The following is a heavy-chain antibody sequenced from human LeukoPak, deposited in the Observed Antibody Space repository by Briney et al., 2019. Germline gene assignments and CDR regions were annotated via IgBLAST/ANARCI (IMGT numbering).Heavy chain of an antibody. CDR1: GGSFSGYY. D-gene: IGHD1-26*01. CDR3: ASGVGATTPDY. Sequence: SETLSLTCAVYGGSFSGYYWNWIRQPPGKGLEWIGEINHSGSTNYNPSLKSRVTISVDTSKNQFSLKLSPVTAADTAVYYCASGVGATTPDYWGQGTLVTVSS. CDR2: INHSGST. J-gene: IGHJ4*02. V-gene: IGHV4-34*01.